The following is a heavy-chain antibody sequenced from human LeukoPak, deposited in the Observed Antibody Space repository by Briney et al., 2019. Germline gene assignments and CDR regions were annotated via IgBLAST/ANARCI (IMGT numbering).Heavy chain of an antibody. CDR2: ISGSGVTT. CDR1: GFTFSSYA. Sequence: GGSLRLSCAASGFTFSSYAMSWVRQAPGKGLEWVSAISGSGVTTYYADSVKGRFTISRDNSKNTLYLQMNSLRAEDTALYYCAKDRDYYLVGFFDYWGQGTLVTTPS. D-gene: IGHD3-10*01. V-gene: IGHV3-23*01. CDR3: AKDRDYYLVGFFDY. J-gene: IGHJ4*02.